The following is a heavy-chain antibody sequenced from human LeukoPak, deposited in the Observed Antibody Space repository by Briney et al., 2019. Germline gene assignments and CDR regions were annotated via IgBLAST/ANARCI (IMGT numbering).Heavy chain of an antibody. J-gene: IGHJ5*02. CDR1: GGSISRGGYY. CDR3: ARVSPLSRYCSSTSCPPWFDP. V-gene: IGHV4-31*03. D-gene: IGHD2-2*01. CDR2: IYYSGST. Sequence: TLSLTCTVSGGSISRGGYYWSWIRQHPGKGLEWIGYIYYSGSTYYNPSLKSRVTISVDTSKNQFSLKLSSVTAADTAVYYCARVSPLSRYCSSTSCPPWFDPWGQGTLVTVSS.